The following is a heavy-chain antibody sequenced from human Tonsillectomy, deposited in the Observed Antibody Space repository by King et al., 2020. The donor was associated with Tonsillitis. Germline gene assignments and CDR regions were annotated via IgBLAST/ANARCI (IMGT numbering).Heavy chain of an antibody. J-gene: IGHJ4*02. D-gene: IGHD2-15*01. CDR1: GVSIRSRSYS. V-gene: IGHV4-39*07. CDR3: AREAGIIVVLTEDNYVDY. Sequence: QLQESGPGLVKPSETLSLTCTVSGVSIRSRSYSWGWIRQPPGKGLEWIGTIYDSGNTYYNPSLKSRVTISVDASKSQFSLKLSSVTAADTAVYYCAREAGIIVVLTEDNYVDYWGQGTLVTVSS. CDR2: IYDSGNT.